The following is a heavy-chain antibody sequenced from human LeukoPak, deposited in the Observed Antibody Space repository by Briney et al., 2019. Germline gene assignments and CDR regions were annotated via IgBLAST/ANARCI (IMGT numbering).Heavy chain of an antibody. CDR3: ARDGGDVSRNHPFDS. CDR2: INNDGSST. V-gene: IGHV3-74*01. J-gene: IGHJ4*02. Sequence: GGSLRLSCAASGFTFSSHWMHWVRQAPGKGLVWVSRINNDGSSTSYADSVKGRITISRDNAKNTLYLEMNSLRADDTAVYYCARDGGDVSRNHPFDSWGQGALVTVSS. CDR1: GFTFSSHW. D-gene: IGHD1-14*01.